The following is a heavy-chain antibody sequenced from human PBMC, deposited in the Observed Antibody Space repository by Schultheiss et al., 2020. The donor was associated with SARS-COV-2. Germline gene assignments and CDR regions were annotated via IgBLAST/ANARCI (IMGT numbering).Heavy chain of an antibody. D-gene: IGHD5-18*01. J-gene: IGHJ6*02. CDR2: MNPNSGNT. CDR1: GYTFTSYG. V-gene: IGHV1-8*02. Sequence: ASVKVSCKASGYTFTSYGISWVRQAPGQGLEWIGWMNPNSGNTGYAQKFQGRVTMTRNTSISTAYMELSSLRSEDTAVYYCARDGYSYGYPTYYYGMDVWGQGTTVTVSS. CDR3: ARDGYSYGYPTYYYGMDV.